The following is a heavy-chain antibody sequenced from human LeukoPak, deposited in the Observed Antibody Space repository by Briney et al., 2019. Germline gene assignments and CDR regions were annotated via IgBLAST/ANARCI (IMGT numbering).Heavy chain of an antibody. Sequence: PSETLSLTCTVSGGSISSYYWSWIRQPPGKGLAWIGYIYYSGNTDYNPSPKSRVTISVDTSRNQFSLKLSSVTAADTAVYYCARLSHSNYGYFEYWGQGTLVTVSS. V-gene: IGHV4-59*08. CDR2: IYYSGNT. D-gene: IGHD4-11*01. CDR3: ARLSHSNYGYFEY. J-gene: IGHJ4*02. CDR1: GGSISSYY.